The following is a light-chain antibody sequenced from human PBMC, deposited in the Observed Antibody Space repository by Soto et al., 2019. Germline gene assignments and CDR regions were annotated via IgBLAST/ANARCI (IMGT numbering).Light chain of an antibody. CDR1: QSISSW. CDR2: DAS. J-gene: IGKJ2*01. CDR3: QQYNIYSYT. Sequence: DIQMTQSPSTLSASVGDRVTITCRASQSISSWLAWYRQKPEKAPKLLIFDASSLDSGVPSRFSGSGSGTEFTLTISSLQPDDFATYYCQQYNIYSYTFGQGTKVDIK. V-gene: IGKV1-5*01.